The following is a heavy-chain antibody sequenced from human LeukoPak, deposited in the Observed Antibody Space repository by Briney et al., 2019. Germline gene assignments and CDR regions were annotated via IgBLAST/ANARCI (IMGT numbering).Heavy chain of an antibody. D-gene: IGHD2-8*02. CDR1: GFTFSSYG. CDR2: IQFDGSHI. V-gene: IGHV3-30*02. Sequence: GGSLRLSCAASGFTFSSYGMHWVRQAPGKGLEWVAFIQFDGSHIFYTDSVRVRFTISRDNSKNTLYLQMSSLRAEDTAVYYCAKCMSGTGVCLNFDSWGQGILVTVSS. CDR3: AKCMSGTGVCLNFDS. J-gene: IGHJ4*02.